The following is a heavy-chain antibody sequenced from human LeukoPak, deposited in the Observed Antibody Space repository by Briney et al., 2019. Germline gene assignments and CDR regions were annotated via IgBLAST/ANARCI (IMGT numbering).Heavy chain of an antibody. D-gene: IGHD6-19*01. V-gene: IGHV3-33*01. CDR3: ARVRPYSSGWYHGMDV. CDR2: IWYDGSNK. Sequence: GRSLRPSCAASGFTFSSYGMPWVRQAPGKGLEWVAVIWYDGSNKYYADSVKGRFTISRDNSKNTLYLQMNSLRAEDTAVYYCARVRPYSSGWYHGMDVWGQGTTVTVSS. J-gene: IGHJ6*02. CDR1: GFTFSSYG.